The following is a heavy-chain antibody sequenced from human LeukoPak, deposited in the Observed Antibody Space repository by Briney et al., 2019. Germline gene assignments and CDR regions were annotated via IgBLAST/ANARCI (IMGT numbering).Heavy chain of an antibody. D-gene: IGHD2-15*01. V-gene: IGHV4-30-2*01. CDR2: IYHSGST. CDR3: AREYCSGGNCDFDY. J-gene: IGHJ4*02. CDR1: SGSISSGGYS. Sequence: SETLSLTCTVSSGSISSGGYSWSWIRQPPGQGLEWLGDIYHSGSTNYSPALRSRVTISLDRSKNQFFLKLSYVTAADTAVYYCAREYCSGGNCDFDYWGQGTLVTVSS.